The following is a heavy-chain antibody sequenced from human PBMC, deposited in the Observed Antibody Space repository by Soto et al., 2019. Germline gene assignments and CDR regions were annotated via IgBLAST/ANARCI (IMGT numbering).Heavy chain of an antibody. D-gene: IGHD6-13*01. V-gene: IGHV3-15*07. Sequence: GGSLRLSCAASGFTFSNAWMNWVRQAPGKGLEWVGRIKSKTDGGTTDYAAPVKGRFTISRDDSKNTLYLQMNSLKTEDTAVYYCTTDPSSWYIAVYYYYYGMDVWGQGTTVTVSS. CDR2: IKSKTDGGTT. CDR1: GFTFSNAW. J-gene: IGHJ6*02. CDR3: TTDPSSWYIAVYYYYYGMDV.